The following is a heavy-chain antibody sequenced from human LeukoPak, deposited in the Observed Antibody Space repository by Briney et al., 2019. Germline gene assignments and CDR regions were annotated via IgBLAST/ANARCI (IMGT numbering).Heavy chain of an antibody. CDR2: ISGSGGST. CDR3: AKMVTGFPNWFDP. V-gene: IGHV3-23*01. J-gene: IGHJ5*02. CDR1: GFTFSSYA. D-gene: IGHD1-1*01. Sequence: GGSLRLSCAASGFTFSSYAMSWVRQAPGKGLEWVSAISGSGGSTYYADSVKGRFTISRDNSVNTLYLQMNSLRAEDTAIYYCAKMVTGFPNWFDPWGQGTLVTVSS.